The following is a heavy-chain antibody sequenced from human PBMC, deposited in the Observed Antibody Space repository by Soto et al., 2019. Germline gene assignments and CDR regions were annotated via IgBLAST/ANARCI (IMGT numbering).Heavy chain of an antibody. CDR2: INESGST. CDR3: ARGSGIVALPGELEDVKYDY. J-gene: IGHJ4*02. D-gene: IGHD1-1*01. CDR1: GQSFSGHS. Sequence: QVQLQQWGAGLVKPSETLSLSCAVYGQSFSGHSWAWIRQPPGKGLECIGEINESGSTYYNPSLKSRVTISTDTSKNHFSLKLSSVSAADTAAYFCARGSGIVALPGELEDVKYDYWGQGSLFNVSS. V-gene: IGHV4-34*01.